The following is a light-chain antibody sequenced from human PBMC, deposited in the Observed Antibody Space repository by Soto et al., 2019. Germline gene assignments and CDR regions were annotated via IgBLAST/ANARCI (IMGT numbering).Light chain of an antibody. Sequence: QLVLTQSPSASASLGASVKLTCTLSSGHSNYAIAWHQQQPEKGPRYLMKLNSDGSHSKGDGIPDRFSGSSSGAERYLTISSLQSGDEAGYYCQTWGTGYVVGTGTKVTAL. CDR1: SGHSNYA. CDR3: QTWGTGYV. V-gene: IGLV4-69*01. CDR2: LNSDGSH. J-gene: IGLJ1*01.